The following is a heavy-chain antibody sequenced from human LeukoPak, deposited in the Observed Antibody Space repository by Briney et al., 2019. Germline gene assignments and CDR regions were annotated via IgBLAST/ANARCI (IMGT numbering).Heavy chain of an antibody. J-gene: IGHJ4*02. CDR2: INPNSGGT. Sequence: ASVKVSCKASGYTFTGYYMHWVRQAPGQGLEWMGWINPNSGGTKYAQKFQGRVTMTRDTSITTVYMELSSLRSDDTAVYYCARDYYGSGSYYRLGYWGQGTLVTVSS. CDR1: GYTFTGYY. D-gene: IGHD3-10*01. CDR3: ARDYYGSGSYYRLGY. V-gene: IGHV1-2*02.